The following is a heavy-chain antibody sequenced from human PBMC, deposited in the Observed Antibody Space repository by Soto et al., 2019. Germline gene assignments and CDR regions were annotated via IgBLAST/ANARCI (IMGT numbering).Heavy chain of an antibody. CDR3: ARDPPITGSLRGTPLMAV. J-gene: IGHJ6*02. CDR1: GYTFTGYY. V-gene: IGHV1-2*02. D-gene: IGHD1-20*01. CDR2: INPNSGGT. Sequence: GASVKVSCKASGYTFTGYYMHWVRQAPGQGLEWMGWINPNSGGTNYAQKFQGRVAMTTDTSTNTAYLELRTLRSDDAAVYYCARDPPITGSLRGTPLMAVWGQGTTVTVSS.